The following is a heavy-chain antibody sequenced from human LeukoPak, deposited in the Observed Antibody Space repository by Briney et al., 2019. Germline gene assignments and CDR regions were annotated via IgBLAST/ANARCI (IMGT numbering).Heavy chain of an antibody. CDR3: ARGEPLPHELLWFGDREKRLYYMDV. D-gene: IGHD3-10*01. CDR1: GYTFTSYG. V-gene: IGHV1-8*03. J-gene: IGHJ6*03. Sequence: ASVKVSCKASGYTFTSYGISWVRQAPGQGLEWMGWMNPNSGNTGYAQKFQGRVTITRNTSISTAYMELSSLRSEDTAVYYCARGEPLPHELLWFGDREKRLYYMDVWGKGTTVTVSS. CDR2: MNPNSGNT.